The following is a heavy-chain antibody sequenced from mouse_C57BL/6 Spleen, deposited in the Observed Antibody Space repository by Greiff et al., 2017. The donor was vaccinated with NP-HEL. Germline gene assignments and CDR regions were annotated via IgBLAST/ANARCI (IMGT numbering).Heavy chain of an antibody. CDR3: ARCYGNYYYAMDY. Sequence: VQLQQPGAELVKPGASVKLSCKASGYTFTSYWMHWVKQRPGQGLEWIGMIHPNSGSTNYNEKFKSKATLTVDKSSSTAYMQLSSLTSEDSAVYYCARCYGNYYYAMDYWGQGTSVTVSS. CDR1: GYTFTSYW. J-gene: IGHJ4*01. CDR2: IHPNSGST. V-gene: IGHV1-64*01. D-gene: IGHD2-1*01.